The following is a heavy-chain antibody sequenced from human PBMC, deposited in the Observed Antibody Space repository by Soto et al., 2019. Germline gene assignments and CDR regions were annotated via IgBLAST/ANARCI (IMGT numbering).Heavy chain of an antibody. V-gene: IGHV3-21*01. CDR3: ARDKAYGSGCMGDFDY. J-gene: IGHJ4*02. D-gene: IGHD2-15*01. CDR1: GFTFSSYS. CDR2: ISSSSSYI. Sequence: EVQLVESGGGLVKPGGSLRLSCAASGFTFSSYSMNWFRQAPGKGLEWVSSISSSSSYIDYADSVKGRFTISRDNAKNSLYLQMNRLRAEDTAVYYCARDKAYGSGCMGDFDYWGQGTLVTVSS.